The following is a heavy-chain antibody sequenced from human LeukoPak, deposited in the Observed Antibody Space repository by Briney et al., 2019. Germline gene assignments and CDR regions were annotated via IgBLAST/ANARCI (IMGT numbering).Heavy chain of an antibody. V-gene: IGHV4-4*09. D-gene: IGHD1-26*01. J-gene: IGHJ4*02. Sequence: PSETLSLTCTACGGSITSYYWSWIRQPPGEGLELIGYIYTSGCTNHNPSLKSRVTISVHTSKNQVSLMLSSVTASDTAVYYCARHLVEGGSYRSFDYCGQGTLLTVSS. CDR3: ARHLVEGGSYRSFDY. CDR2: IYTSGCT. CDR1: GGSITSYY.